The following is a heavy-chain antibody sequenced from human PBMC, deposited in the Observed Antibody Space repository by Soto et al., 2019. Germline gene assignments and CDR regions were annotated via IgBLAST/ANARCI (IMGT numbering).Heavy chain of an antibody. CDR1: GFAFSRYG. Sequence: QVQLVESGGGVVQPGKSLIISCAASGFAFSRYGMHWVRQAPGKGLEWVAVISNDEDDKHSADSVKGRFTISRDNSKNRLYLQMNSLRAEDTAVYYCAKDSGRGSADYYFDYWGQGTLVTVSS. D-gene: IGHD3-10*01. V-gene: IGHV3-30*18. CDR2: ISNDEDDK. CDR3: AKDSGRGSADYYFDY. J-gene: IGHJ4*02.